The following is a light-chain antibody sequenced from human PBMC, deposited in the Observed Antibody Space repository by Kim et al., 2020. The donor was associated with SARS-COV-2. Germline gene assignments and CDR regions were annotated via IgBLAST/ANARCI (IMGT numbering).Light chain of an antibody. Sequence: SPGERATLSCRASQTIRSTHLACYQQKSGQAPTLLIYGASTRATGIPERFSGSGSGADFTLTVTRLEPEDSAVYYCQHYDSSPLIFGGGTKVDIK. CDR2: GAS. CDR1: QTIRSTH. CDR3: QHYDSSPLI. J-gene: IGKJ4*01. V-gene: IGKV3-20*01.